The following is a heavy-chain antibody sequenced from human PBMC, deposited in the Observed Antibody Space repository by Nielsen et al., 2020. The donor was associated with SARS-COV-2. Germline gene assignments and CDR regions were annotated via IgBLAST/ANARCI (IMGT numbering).Heavy chain of an antibody. CDR3: VKPSGFNVVSLPLVNRDDV. CDR1: GFTFSGYP. V-gene: IGHV3-64D*08. CDR2: ITDDGGLT. J-gene: IGHJ3*01. D-gene: IGHD5-12*01. Sequence: GESLKISCEASGFTFSGYPMQWVRQAPGNRPEYVAVITDDGGLTYYAGSVKGRFTISRDNSKNTVYLQMSSLRSDDTAMYYCVKPSGFNVVSLPLVNRDDVWGQGTLVTVSS.